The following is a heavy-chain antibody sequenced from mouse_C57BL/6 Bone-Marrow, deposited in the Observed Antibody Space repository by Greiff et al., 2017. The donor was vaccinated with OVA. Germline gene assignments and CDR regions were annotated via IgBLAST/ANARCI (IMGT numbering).Heavy chain of an antibody. CDR1: GFTFSDAW. Sequence: EVKLVESGGGLVQPGGSMKLSCAASGFTFSDAWMDWVRQSPEKGLEWVGEIRNKANNNATYYAESVKGRFTTSRDDYKIGVNLQINSLRAEDSGSYYCTKDYYGHSDYWGQGTTLTVSS. J-gene: IGHJ2*01. V-gene: IGHV6-6*01. CDR2: IRNKANNNAT. D-gene: IGHD1-1*01. CDR3: TKDYYGHSDY.